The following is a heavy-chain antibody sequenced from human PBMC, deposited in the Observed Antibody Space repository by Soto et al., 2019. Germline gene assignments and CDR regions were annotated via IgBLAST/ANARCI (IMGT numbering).Heavy chain of an antibody. J-gene: IGHJ6*02. CDR3: ARKGDDYAYYYYGMDV. CDR1: GGTFSSYA. V-gene: IGHV1-69*13. Sequence: SVKVSCKASGGTFSSYAISWVRQAPGQGLEWMGGIIPIFGTANYAQKFQGRVTITADESTSTAYMELSSLRSEDTAVYYCARKGDDYAYYYYGMDVWGQGTTVTVSS. CDR2: IIPIFGTA. D-gene: IGHD4-17*01.